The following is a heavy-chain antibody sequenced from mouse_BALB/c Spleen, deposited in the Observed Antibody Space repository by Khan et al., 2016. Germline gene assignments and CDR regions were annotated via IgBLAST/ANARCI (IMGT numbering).Heavy chain of an antibody. D-gene: IGHD2-4*01. CDR3: ARYDYDRGYFDY. V-gene: IGHV3-2*02. CDR1: GYSITSDYA. J-gene: IGHJ2*01. CDR2: ISYSGST. Sequence: EVQLQESGPGLVKPSQSLSLTCTVTGYSITSDYAWNWIRQFPGNKLGWMGYISYSGSTSYNPSLKSRISITRDTSKNQFFLQLNSVATEDTATYCCARYDYDRGYFDYWGQGTTLTVSS.